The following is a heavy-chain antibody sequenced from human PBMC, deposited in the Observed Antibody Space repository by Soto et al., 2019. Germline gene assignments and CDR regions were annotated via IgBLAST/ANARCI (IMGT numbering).Heavy chain of an antibody. D-gene: IGHD5-12*01. V-gene: IGHV4-4*07. CDR1: GGSINTFY. Sequence: PSETLSLTCTVSGGSINTFYWSWVRQPAGKGLEWIGRIFSSGSTSFNPSLESRVAMSVDTSKSHSSLNLSSVTAADMAVYYCAREGSYSAYNFAHGIQLWSFDFWGQGALVTVSS. J-gene: IGHJ4*02. CDR2: IFSSGST. CDR3: AREGSYSAYNFAHGIQLWSFDF.